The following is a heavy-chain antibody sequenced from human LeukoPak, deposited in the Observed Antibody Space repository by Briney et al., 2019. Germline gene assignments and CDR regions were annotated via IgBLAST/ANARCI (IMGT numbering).Heavy chain of an antibody. CDR3: ATKGITFDY. J-gene: IGHJ4*02. CDR2: INHSGST. CDR1: GGSFSGYY. V-gene: IGHV4-34*01. Sequence: SETLSLTCAVYGGSFSGYYWGWIRQPPGKGLEWIGEINHSGSTNYNPSLKSRVTISVDTSKNQFSLKLSSVTAADTAVYYCATKGITFDYWGQGTLVTVSS.